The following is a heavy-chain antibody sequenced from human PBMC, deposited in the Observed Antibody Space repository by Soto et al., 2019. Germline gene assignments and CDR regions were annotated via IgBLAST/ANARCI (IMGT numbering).Heavy chain of an antibody. CDR1: GGSISSYY. J-gene: IGHJ4*02. Sequence: SETLSLTCTVSGGSISSYYWSWIRQPPGKGLEWIGYIYYSGSTNYNPSLKSRVTISVDTSKNQFSLKLSSVTAADTAVYYCAGHGGAGIVATIRYFDYWGQGTLVNVPS. CDR2: IYYSGST. CDR3: AGHGGAGIVATIRYFDY. V-gene: IGHV4-59*08. D-gene: IGHD5-12*01.